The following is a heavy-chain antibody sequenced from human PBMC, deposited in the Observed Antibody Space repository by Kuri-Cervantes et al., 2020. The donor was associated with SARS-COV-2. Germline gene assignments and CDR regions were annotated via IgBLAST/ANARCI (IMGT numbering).Heavy chain of an antibody. CDR2: IDPSDSYT. V-gene: IGHV5-10-1*01. Sequence: GGSLRLSCKVSGFRFGFSFTTSWIAWVRQMPGKGLEWMGRIDPSDSYTNYSPSFQGHVTISADKSISTAYLQWSSLKASDTAMYYCARASHRYCSSTSCYPAFDIWGQGTMVTVSS. D-gene: IGHD2-2*01. CDR3: ARASHRYCSSTSCYPAFDI. J-gene: IGHJ3*02. CDR1: GFRFGFSFTTSW.